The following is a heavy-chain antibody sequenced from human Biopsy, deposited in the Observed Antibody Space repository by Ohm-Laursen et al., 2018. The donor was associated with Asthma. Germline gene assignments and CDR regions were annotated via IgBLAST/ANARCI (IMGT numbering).Heavy chain of an antibody. CDR2: LIPVLGTP. Sequence: SVKVSCKASGGTFGNYAISWARQAPGQGLEWMGGLIPVLGTPDHAQMFEGRVTITADESTSTAYMELGSLSSEDTAVYYCARGYSGSDRIVYYYSGLEVWGQGTTVTVSS. D-gene: IGHD5-12*01. CDR1: GGTFGNYA. CDR3: ARGYSGSDRIVYYYSGLEV. V-gene: IGHV1-69*13. J-gene: IGHJ6*02.